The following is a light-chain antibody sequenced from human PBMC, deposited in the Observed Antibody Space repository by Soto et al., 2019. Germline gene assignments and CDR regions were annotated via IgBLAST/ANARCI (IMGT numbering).Light chain of an antibody. Sequence: EILFTPFPPHLSLSPGERAPLSCRASQSVSSHLAWFQQRPGQAPRLLIYDASNRATGIPARFSGSGSGTDFTLTISSLEPEDFAVYYCQQRSNSITFGQGTRLEIK. CDR1: QSVSSH. V-gene: IGKV3-11*01. CDR3: QQRSNSIT. J-gene: IGKJ5*01. CDR2: DAS.